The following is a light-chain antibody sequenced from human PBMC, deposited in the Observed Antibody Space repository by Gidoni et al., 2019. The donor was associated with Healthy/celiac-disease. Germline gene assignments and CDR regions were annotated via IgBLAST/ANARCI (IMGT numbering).Light chain of an antibody. Sequence: DIQFPQSPSFLSASVGDRVTITCRASQGISSYLAWYQQKPGKAPKLLIYAASTLQSGVPSRFSGSGSGTEFTLTISSLQPEDFATYYCQQRNSYPRYTFGQGTKLEIK. V-gene: IGKV1-9*01. J-gene: IGKJ2*01. CDR1: QGISSY. CDR2: AAS. CDR3: QQRNSYPRYT.